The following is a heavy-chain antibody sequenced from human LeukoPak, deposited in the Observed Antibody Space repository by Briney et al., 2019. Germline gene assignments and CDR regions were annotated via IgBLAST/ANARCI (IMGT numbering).Heavy chain of an antibody. D-gene: IGHD7-27*01. CDR1: GGSFSGYY. V-gene: IGHV4-34*01. Sequence: SETLSLTCAVYGGSFSGYYSSWIRHPPGKGLEWIGEINHSGSTNYNPSLKSRVTISVDTSKNQFSLKLSSATAADTAVYYCARGYWGGTDAFDIWGQGTMVTVSS. CDR3: ARGYWGGTDAFDI. J-gene: IGHJ3*02. CDR2: INHSGST.